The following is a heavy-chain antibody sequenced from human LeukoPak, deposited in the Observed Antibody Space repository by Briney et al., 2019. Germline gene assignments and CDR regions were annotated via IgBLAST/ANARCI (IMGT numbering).Heavy chain of an antibody. Sequence: GGSLRLSCAASGFTFSSYSMNWVRQAPGRGLEWVSYISSSSSTIYYADSVKGRFTISRDNAKKSLYLQMNSLRVEDTAVYYCARDPAGTTGSYWGQGTLVTVSS. V-gene: IGHV3-48*04. CDR2: ISSSSSTI. J-gene: IGHJ4*02. D-gene: IGHD4-17*01. CDR3: ARDPAGTTGSY. CDR1: GFTFSSYS.